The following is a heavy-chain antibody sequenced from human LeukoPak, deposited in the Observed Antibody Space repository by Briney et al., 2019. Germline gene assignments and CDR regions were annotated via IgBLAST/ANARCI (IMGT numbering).Heavy chain of an antibody. Sequence: SVKVSCKASGGTFSSYAISWVRQAPGQGPEWMGRIIPIFGTANYAQKFQGRVTITTDESTSTAYMELSSLRSEDTAVYYCARELEMATMFHYWGQGTLVTVSS. J-gene: IGHJ4*02. D-gene: IGHD5-24*01. CDR3: ARELEMATMFHY. V-gene: IGHV1-69*05. CDR2: IIPIFGTA. CDR1: GGTFSSYA.